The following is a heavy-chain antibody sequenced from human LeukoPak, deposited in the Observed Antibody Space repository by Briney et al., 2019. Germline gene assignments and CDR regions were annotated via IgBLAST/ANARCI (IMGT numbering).Heavy chain of an antibody. D-gene: IGHD1-26*01. V-gene: IGHV1-69*04. CDR1: GGTFSSYA. J-gene: IGHJ3*02. Sequence: SVTVSCKASGGTFSSYAISWVRQAPGQGLEWMGRIIPILGIANYAQKFQGRVTITADKSTSTAYMELSSLRSEDTAVYYCARDRGGSYSRAFDIWGQGTMVTVSS. CDR2: IIPILGIA. CDR3: ARDRGGSYSRAFDI.